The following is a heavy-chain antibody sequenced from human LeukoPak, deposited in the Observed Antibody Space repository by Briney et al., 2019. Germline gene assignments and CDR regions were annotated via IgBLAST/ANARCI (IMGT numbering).Heavy chain of an antibody. V-gene: IGHV4-59*01. CDR3: ARAVAGRDDAFDI. J-gene: IGHJ3*02. CDR2: ISYSWST. CDR1: GGSISSYY. D-gene: IGHD6-19*01. Sequence: SETLSLTWTVAGGSISSYYWGWVRQPPGKGRGWGGYISYSWSTNYTPSLKSRVTISVDTSKNQFSLKLSSVTAADTAVYYCARAVAGRDDAFDIWGQGTMVTVSP.